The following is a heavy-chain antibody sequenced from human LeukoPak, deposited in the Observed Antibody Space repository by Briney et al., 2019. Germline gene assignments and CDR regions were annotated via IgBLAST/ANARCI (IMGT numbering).Heavy chain of an antibody. CDR3: ARGYPETDFDY. J-gene: IGHJ4*02. CDR2: IWYDGSNK. CDR1: GFTFNNFA. V-gene: IGHV3-33*01. Sequence: QAGGSLRLSCAASGFTFNNFAIPWVRQAPGKGLDWVAVIWYDGSNKYYADSVKGRFTISRDNSKNTVYLQMNSLRGEDTAVYYCARGYPETDFDYWGQGTLVTVSS. D-gene: IGHD1-14*01.